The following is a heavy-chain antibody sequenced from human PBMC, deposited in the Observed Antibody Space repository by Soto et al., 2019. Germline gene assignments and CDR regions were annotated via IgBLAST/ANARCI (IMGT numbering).Heavy chain of an antibody. CDR3: ASERIVVVSVAQRGVLTGSYSIDE. Sequence: PGGSLRLSCAASGFTFSSYSMNWVRQAPGKGLEWVSSISSSSSYVYYADSVKGRFTISRDNAKNSLYLQMNSLRAEDTAVHYCASERIVVVSVAQRGVLTGSYSIDERGQCTRV. D-gene: IGHD3-9*01. CDR1: GFTFSSYS. CDR2: ISSSSSYV. J-gene: IGHJ6*02. V-gene: IGHV3-21*01.